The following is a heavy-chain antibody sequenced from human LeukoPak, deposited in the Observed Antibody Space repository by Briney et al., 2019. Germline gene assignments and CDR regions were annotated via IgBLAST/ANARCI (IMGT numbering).Heavy chain of an antibody. J-gene: IGHJ5*02. D-gene: IGHD3-10*01. CDR3: TRPRDSNWFDP. Sequence: GGSLRLSCAASGFTFSGSAMHWVRQASGKGLEWVGRIRSKANSYATAYAASVKGRFTISRDDSKNTAYLQMNSLETEDTAVYYCTRPRDSNWFDPWGQGTLVTVSS. V-gene: IGHV3-73*01. CDR2: IRSKANSYAT. CDR1: GFTFSGSA.